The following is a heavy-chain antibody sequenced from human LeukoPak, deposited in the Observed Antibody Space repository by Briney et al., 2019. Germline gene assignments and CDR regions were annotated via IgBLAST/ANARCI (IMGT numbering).Heavy chain of an antibody. V-gene: IGHV1-2*02. CDR3: AGVIRVYYGLDV. Sequence: ASVKVSCKASGYTFIDYYIHWVRQAPGQGLEWMGWINPNSGGTHYTQRFQGRVTMTRDTSISTAYMELSRLKSDDTAVYYCAGVIRVYYGLDVWGRGTTVTVSS. J-gene: IGHJ6*02. CDR1: GYTFIDYY. D-gene: IGHD3-16*01. CDR2: INPNSGGT.